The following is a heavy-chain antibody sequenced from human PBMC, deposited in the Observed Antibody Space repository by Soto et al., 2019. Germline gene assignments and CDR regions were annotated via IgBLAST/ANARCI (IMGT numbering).Heavy chain of an antibody. CDR3: ASVYSSSPWFDP. Sequence: SESLALTXAVSGGSISSGGYSWSWIRQPPGKGLEWIGYIYHSGSTYYNPSLKSRVTISVDRSKNQFSLKLSSVTAADTAVYYCASVYSSSPWFDPWGQGTLVTVSP. V-gene: IGHV4-30-2*01. CDR1: GGSISSGGYS. D-gene: IGHD6-6*01. CDR2: IYHSGST. J-gene: IGHJ5*02.